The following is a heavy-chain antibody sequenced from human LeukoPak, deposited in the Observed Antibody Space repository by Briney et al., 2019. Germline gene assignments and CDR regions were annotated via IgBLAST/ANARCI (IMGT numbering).Heavy chain of an antibody. Sequence: SVKVSCKASGGTFSSYAISWVRQAPGQGLEWMGRIIPILGIANYAQKFQGRVTITADKSTGTAYMELSSLRSEDTAVYYCARDSLYFYSSGGDWFDPWGQGTLVTVSS. J-gene: IGHJ5*02. CDR2: IIPILGIA. D-gene: IGHD6-19*01. CDR3: ARDSLYFYSSGGDWFDP. V-gene: IGHV1-69*04. CDR1: GGTFSSYA.